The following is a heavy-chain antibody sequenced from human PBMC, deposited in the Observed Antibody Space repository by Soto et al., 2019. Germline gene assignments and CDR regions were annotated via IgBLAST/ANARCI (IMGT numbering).Heavy chain of an antibody. D-gene: IGHD3-22*01. CDR3: ARSGSGNNWFDP. CDR2: IIPIFGTA. J-gene: IGHJ5*01. V-gene: IGHV1-69*13. CDR1: GGTFSSYA. Sequence: EASVKVSCKASGGTFSSYAISWVRQAPGQGLEWMGGIIPIFGTANYAQKFQGRVTITADESTSTAYMELSSLRSEDTAVYYCARSGSGNNWFDPWGQGTLVTVSS.